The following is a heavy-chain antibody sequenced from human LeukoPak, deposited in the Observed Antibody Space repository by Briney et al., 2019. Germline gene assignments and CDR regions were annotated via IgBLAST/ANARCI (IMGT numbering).Heavy chain of an antibody. V-gene: IGHV1-69*01. D-gene: IGHD2-2*01. CDR2: IIPIFGTA. CDR1: GGTFISYA. Sequence: SVKVSCKASGGTFISYAISWVRQAPGQGLEWMGGIIPIFGTANYAQKFQGRVTITADESTSTAYMELSSLRSEDTAVYYCARSGVVPAADYYYYGMDVWGQGTTVTVSS. CDR3: ARSGVVPAADYYYYGMDV. J-gene: IGHJ6*02.